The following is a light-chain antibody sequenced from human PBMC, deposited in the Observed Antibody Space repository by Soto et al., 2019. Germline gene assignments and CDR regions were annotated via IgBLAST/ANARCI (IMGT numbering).Light chain of an antibody. J-gene: IGKJ5*01. CDR3: QQYNDWPPIT. Sequence: DIQITQSPSSLSASVGDRVSITCRASQGIRNDLGWYQQKPGKAPKRLIYAASSLQSGVPSRFSGSGSGTEFTLTISSLQSEDFAVYYCQQYNDWPPITFGQGTRLEIK. V-gene: IGKV1-17*01. CDR1: QGIRND. CDR2: AAS.